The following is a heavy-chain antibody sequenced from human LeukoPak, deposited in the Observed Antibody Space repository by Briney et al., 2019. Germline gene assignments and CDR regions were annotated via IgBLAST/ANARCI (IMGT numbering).Heavy chain of an antibody. CDR3: AGQTYYDFWSGYYDYYYGMDV. CDR2: ISSSSSTI. D-gene: IGHD3-3*01. CDR1: GFTFSSYS. J-gene: IGHJ6*02. V-gene: IGHV3-48*01. Sequence: WGSLRLSCAASGFTFSSYSMNWVRQAPGKGPEWVSYISSSSSTIYYADSVKGRFTISRDNAKNSLYLQMNSLRAEDTAVYYCAGQTYYDFWSGYYDYYYGMDVWGQGTTVTVSS.